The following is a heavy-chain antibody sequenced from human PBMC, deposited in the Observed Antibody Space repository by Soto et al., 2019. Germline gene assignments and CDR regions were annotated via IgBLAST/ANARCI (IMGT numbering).Heavy chain of an antibody. Sequence: QVQLVESGGGVVQPGRSLRLSCAASGFTFSSYAMHWVRQAPGKGLEWVAVISYDGSNKYYADSVKGRFTISRDNSKNTLYLQMYSLRAEDTAVYYCARDETPLRYFDWLFPGDYWGQGTLFTVSS. CDR3: ARDETPLRYFDWLFPGDY. D-gene: IGHD3-9*01. CDR1: GFTFSSYA. CDR2: ISYDGSNK. J-gene: IGHJ4*02. V-gene: IGHV3-30-3*01.